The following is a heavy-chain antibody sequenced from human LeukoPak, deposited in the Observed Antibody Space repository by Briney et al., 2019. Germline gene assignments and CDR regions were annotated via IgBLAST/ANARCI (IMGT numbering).Heavy chain of an antibody. V-gene: IGHV3-23*01. D-gene: IGHD3-3*01. CDR2: ISGSGGST. J-gene: IGHJ4*02. CDR3: AKGLYYDFWSGSVVIAMALDY. Sequence: PGGSLRLSCAASGFTFSSYAMSWVRQAPGKGLEWVSAISGSGGSTYYADSVKGRFTISRDNSKNTLYLQMNSLRAEDTAVYYCAKGLYYDFWSGSVVIAMALDYWGQGTLVTVSS. CDR1: GFTFSSYA.